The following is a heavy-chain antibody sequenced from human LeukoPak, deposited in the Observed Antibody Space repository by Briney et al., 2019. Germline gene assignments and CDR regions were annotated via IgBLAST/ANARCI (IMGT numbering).Heavy chain of an antibody. Sequence: GGSLRLSCAASGFSFSSHVMHWVRQAPGKGLEWVSGICGSGGDTYYAGSVKGRFTISRDNSKNTLNLQMNSLRAEDTALYYCAKDQNYESSGYYGGFDYWGQGTLVTVSS. CDR1: GFSFSSHV. D-gene: IGHD3-22*01. CDR3: AKDQNYESSGYYGGFDY. J-gene: IGHJ4*02. CDR2: ICGSGGDT. V-gene: IGHV3-23*01.